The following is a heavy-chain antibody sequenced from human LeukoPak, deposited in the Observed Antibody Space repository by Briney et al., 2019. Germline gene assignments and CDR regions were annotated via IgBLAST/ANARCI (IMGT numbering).Heavy chain of an antibody. Sequence: GGSLRLSCAASGFTFDGYAMHWVRQAPGKGLEWVSGISWNSGSIGYADSLKGRFTISRDNAKNSLYLQMNSLRAEDTALYYCARGTSFDYWGQGTLVTVSS. CDR3: ARGTSFDY. J-gene: IGHJ4*02. CDR2: ISWNSGSI. CDR1: GFTFDGYA. V-gene: IGHV3-9*01.